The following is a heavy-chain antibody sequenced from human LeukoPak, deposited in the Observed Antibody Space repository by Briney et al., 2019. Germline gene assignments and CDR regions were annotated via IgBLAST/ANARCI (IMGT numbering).Heavy chain of an antibody. V-gene: IGHV1-18*01. J-gene: IGHJ4*02. D-gene: IGHD5-24*01. Sequence: ASVKVSCKASGYTFTSYGISWVRQAPGQGPEWMGWINPNSGDTKSAQKFQGRVTMTTDTSTSTAYMELRSLRSDDTAVYYCARDKDPVEMATIKQDYWGQGTLVTVSS. CDR1: GYTFTSYG. CDR2: INPNSGDT. CDR3: ARDKDPVEMATIKQDY.